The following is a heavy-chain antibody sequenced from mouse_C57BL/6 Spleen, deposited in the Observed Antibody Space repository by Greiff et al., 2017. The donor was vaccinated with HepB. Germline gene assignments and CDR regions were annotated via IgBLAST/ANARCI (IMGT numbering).Heavy chain of an antibody. CDR3: AKTNYGSSYGYFDV. Sequence: QVHVKQSGPGLVQPSQSLSITCTVSGFSLTSYGVHWVRQSPGKGLEWLGVIWRGGSTDYNAAFMSRLSITKDNSKSQVFFKMNSLQADDTAIYYCAKTNYGSSYGYFDVWGTGTTVTVSS. V-gene: IGHV2-5*01. D-gene: IGHD1-1*01. CDR1: GFSLTSYG. J-gene: IGHJ1*03. CDR2: IWRGGST.